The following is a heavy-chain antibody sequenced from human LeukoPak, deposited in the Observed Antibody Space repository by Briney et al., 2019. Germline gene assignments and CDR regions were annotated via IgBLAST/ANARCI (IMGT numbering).Heavy chain of an antibody. Sequence: SQTLSLTCAVSGGSISSGGYSWSWIRQPPGKGLEWIGYIYHSGSTHYNPSLKSRVTISVDRSKNQFSLKLSSVTAADTAVYYCARVTHRWFDPWGQGTLVTVSS. J-gene: IGHJ5*02. CDR2: IYHSGST. CDR1: GGSISSGGYS. D-gene: IGHD2-21*01. CDR3: ARVTHRWFDP. V-gene: IGHV4-30-2*01.